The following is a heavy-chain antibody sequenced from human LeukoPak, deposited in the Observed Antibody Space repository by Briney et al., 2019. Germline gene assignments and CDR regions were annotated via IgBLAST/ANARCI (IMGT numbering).Heavy chain of an antibody. D-gene: IGHD6-13*01. Sequence: GGSLRLSCAASGFTFSSYAMSWVRQAPGKGLEWVSVISGSGSSTYYADSVQGRFTISRDNSKNTLYLQMNSLRAEDTAVHYCAKLAAAGTAFDYWGQGTLVTVSS. V-gene: IGHV3-23*01. CDR2: ISGSGSST. CDR1: GFTFSSYA. J-gene: IGHJ4*02. CDR3: AKLAAAGTAFDY.